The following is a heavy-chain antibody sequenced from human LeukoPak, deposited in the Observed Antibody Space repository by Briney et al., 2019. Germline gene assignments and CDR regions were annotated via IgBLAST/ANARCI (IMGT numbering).Heavy chain of an antibody. Sequence: SETLSLTCAVSGYSINSGYFWGWIQQSPGKGLEWIASIYHSGTTYYNPSLKSRVTMSVDTSKNQFSLKLSSVTAADTAVYYCARPPDSGDYGAAFDFWGQGALVIVSS. J-gene: IGHJ4*02. CDR3: ARPPDSGDYGAAFDF. CDR1: GYSINSGYF. V-gene: IGHV4-38-2*01. CDR2: IYHSGTT. D-gene: IGHD4-17*01.